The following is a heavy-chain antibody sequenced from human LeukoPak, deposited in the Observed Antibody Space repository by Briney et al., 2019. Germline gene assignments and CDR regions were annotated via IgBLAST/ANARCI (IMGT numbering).Heavy chain of an antibody. D-gene: IGHD3-22*01. CDR1: GYTFTSYG. Sequence: ASVKVSCKASGYTFTSYGISWVRQAPGQGLEWMGWISAYNGNTNYAQKLQGRVTMTTDTSTSTAYMELRSLRSEDTAVYYCARGYYYDSSGYYYRPQYYYYYMDVWGKGTTVTISS. J-gene: IGHJ6*03. CDR3: ARGYYYDSSGYYYRPQYYYYYMDV. CDR2: ISAYNGNT. V-gene: IGHV1-18*01.